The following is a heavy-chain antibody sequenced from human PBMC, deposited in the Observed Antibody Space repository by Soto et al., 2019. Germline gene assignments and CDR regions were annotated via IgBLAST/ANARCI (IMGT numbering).Heavy chain of an antibody. D-gene: IGHD2-15*01. V-gene: IGHV4-61*01. Sequence: QVQLQESGPGLVKPSETLSLTCTVSGGSVSSGSYYWSWIRQPPGKGLEWIGYIYYSGSTNYNPSHKSRVTISVDTSKNQFSLKLSSVTAADTAVYYCARWGGDCSGGSGCWFDPWGQGTLVTVSS. J-gene: IGHJ5*02. CDR1: GGSVSSGSYY. CDR3: ARWGGDCSGGSGCWFDP. CDR2: IYYSGST.